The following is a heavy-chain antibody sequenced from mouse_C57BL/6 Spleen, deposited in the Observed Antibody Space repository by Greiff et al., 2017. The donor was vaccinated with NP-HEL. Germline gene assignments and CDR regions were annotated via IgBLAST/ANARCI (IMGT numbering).Heavy chain of an antibody. CDR2: IWSGGST. V-gene: IGHV2-2*01. Sequence: VQLQESGPGLVQPSQSLSITCTVSGFSLTSYGVHWVRQSPGKGLEWLGVIWSGGSTDYNAAFISRLSISKGNSKSQVFFKMNSLQADDTAIYYCARKYYGSSTGYFDVWGTGTTVTVSS. CDR3: ARKYYGSSTGYFDV. D-gene: IGHD1-1*01. J-gene: IGHJ1*03. CDR1: GFSLTSYG.